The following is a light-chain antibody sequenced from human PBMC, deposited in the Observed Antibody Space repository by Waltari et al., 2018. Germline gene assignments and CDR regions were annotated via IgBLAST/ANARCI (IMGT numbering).Light chain of an antibody. Sequence: EVVLTQSPATLSVSLGERATLSCRASQSVSSDLAWYHQKPGQAPRLIIHGASIRATGMPASFSGRGSGTEFTLTISSLQSEDSAVYYCQQYNKWPPGTFGQGTKVEIK. J-gene: IGKJ1*01. CDR3: QQYNKWPPGT. CDR2: GAS. V-gene: IGKV3-15*01. CDR1: QSVSSD.